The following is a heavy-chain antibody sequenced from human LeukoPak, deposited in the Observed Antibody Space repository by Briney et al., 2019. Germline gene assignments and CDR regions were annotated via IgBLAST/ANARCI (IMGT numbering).Heavy chain of an antibody. CDR1: GGSFSGYY. D-gene: IGHD5-18*01. CDR2: INHSGST. J-gene: IGHJ5*02. V-gene: IGHV4-34*01. CDR3: ARRPSKRGYSYGYPRWFDP. Sequence: SETLSLTCAVYGGSFSGYYWRWIPQPPGKGLEWVGEINHSGSTNYNPSLKSRVTISVDTSKNQFSLKLSSVTAADTAVYYCARRPSKRGYSYGYPRWFDPWGQGTLVTVSS.